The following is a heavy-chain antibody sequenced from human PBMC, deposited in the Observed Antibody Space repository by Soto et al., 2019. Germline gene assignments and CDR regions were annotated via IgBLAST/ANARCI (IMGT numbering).Heavy chain of an antibody. CDR3: ARVSVGGSYSRFDY. V-gene: IGHV3-53*01. D-gene: IGHD1-26*01. Sequence: PGGSLRLSCAASGFSVSDNFMTWVRQAPGKGLEWVSVIYSGGSTYYADTVKGRFTISRDNSKNTLYLHVDSLRAEDTAVYFCARVSVGGSYSRFDYWGQGTLVTVSS. J-gene: IGHJ4*02. CDR1: GFSVSDNF. CDR2: IYSGGST.